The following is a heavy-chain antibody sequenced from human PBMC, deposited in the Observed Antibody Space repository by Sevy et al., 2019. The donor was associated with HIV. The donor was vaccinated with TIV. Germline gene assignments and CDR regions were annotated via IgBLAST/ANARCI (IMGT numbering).Heavy chain of an antibody. D-gene: IGHD2-8*01. CDR1: GFTFSKYS. Sequence: GGSLRLSCAASGFTFSKYSMSWVRQPPGKGLEWVSTLSFGCGEITYADSVKGRFTISRDNSKSSVYLQMNNLRPEDTGVYYCAREGCTKPHDYWGQGTLVTVSS. CDR3: AREGCTKPHDY. CDR2: LSFGCGEI. V-gene: IGHV3-23*01. J-gene: IGHJ4*02.